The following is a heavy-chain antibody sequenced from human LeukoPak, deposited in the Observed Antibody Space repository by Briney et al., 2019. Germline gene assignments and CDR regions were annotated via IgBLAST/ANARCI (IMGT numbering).Heavy chain of an antibody. J-gene: IGHJ4*02. CDR2: IRSKDNSYAT. D-gene: IGHD3-10*01. V-gene: IGHV3-73*01. Sequence: GGSLRLSCAASGFTFSGSAMHWVRQASGKGLEWVGRIRSKDNSYATAYAASVKGRFTISRDDSKNTAYLQMNSLKTEDTAVYYCTRLGYYYGSGSPNQYWGQGTLVTVSS. CDR3: TRLGYYYGSGSPNQY. CDR1: GFTFSGSA.